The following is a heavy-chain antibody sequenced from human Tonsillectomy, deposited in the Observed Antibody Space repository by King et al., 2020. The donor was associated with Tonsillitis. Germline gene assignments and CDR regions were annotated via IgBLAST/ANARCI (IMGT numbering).Heavy chain of an antibody. CDR2: YDPEDGKT. Sequence: QLVQYGAEVKKPGTSVMVSCKVSGYTLTAISMHWVRQTPGKGLEWIGGYDPEDGKTIYAQSFQGRVTLTEDTSTDTAYMELSSLRSEDTAVYYCATDTKFYYYGMDVWGQGTTVSVSS. CDR1: GYTLTAIS. J-gene: IGHJ6*02. CDR3: ATDTKFYYYGMDV. V-gene: IGHV1-24*01.